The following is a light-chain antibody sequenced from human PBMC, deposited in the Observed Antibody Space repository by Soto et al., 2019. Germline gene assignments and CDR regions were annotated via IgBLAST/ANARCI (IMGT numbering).Light chain of an antibody. V-gene: IGKV1-33*01. Sequence: DIQMTQSPSSLSASVGDRVTITCQASQDINIYLNWFQQKLGKAPKLLIYDASTLETGVPTRFSGSKSGTDFTFTISSLQPEDIATYFCLQYDHVPFTFGPGTKVDIK. J-gene: IGKJ3*01. CDR2: DAS. CDR1: QDINIY. CDR3: LQYDHVPFT.